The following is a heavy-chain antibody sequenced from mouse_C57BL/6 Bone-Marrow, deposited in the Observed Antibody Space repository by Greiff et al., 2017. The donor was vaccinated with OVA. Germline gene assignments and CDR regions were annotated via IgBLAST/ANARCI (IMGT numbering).Heavy chain of an antibody. D-gene: IGHD2-1*01. V-gene: IGHV1-26*01. Sequence: EVQLQQSGPELVKPGASVKISCKASGYTFTDYYMNWVKQSHGKSLEWIGDINPNNGGTSYNQKFKGKATLTVDKSSSTAYMELRSLTSEDSAVYYCATKHYGNYGVEFDYWGQGTTLTVSS. CDR3: ATKHYGNYGVEFDY. CDR1: GYTFTDYY. J-gene: IGHJ2*01. CDR2: INPNNGGT.